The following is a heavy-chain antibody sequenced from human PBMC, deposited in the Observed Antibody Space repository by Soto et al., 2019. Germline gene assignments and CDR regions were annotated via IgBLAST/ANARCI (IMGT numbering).Heavy chain of an antibody. V-gene: IGHV4-4*02. CDR2: IYHSGST. CDR3: ARGVTIVVVPAAIPWFEP. Sequence: SETLSLTCAVSGGSISSSNWWSWVRQPPGKGLEWIGEIYHSGSTNYNPSLKSRVTISVDKSKNQFSLKLSSVTAADTAVYYCARGVTIVVVPAAIPWFEPWGQGTLVTVSS. CDR1: GGSISSSNW. J-gene: IGHJ5*02. D-gene: IGHD2-2*01.